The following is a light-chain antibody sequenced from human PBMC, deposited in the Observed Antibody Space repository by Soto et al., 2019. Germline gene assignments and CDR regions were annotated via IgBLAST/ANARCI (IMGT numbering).Light chain of an antibody. Sequence: NFMLTQPHSVSESPGKTITISCTGSGGSIASNYVQWYQQRPGSAPTTVIYEDNQRPSGVPDRFAGSIDTSSNSASLTISXXQTEDEADYYCQSYDDXNXGVFGGGTK. CDR2: EDN. V-gene: IGLV6-57*02. CDR3: QSYDDXNXGV. J-gene: IGLJ2*01. CDR1: GGSIASNY.